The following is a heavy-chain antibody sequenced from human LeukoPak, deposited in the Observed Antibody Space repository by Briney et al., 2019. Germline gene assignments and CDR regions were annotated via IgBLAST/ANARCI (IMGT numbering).Heavy chain of an antibody. J-gene: IGHJ6*04. CDR2: ISSSSSYI. CDR3: ARDRNYGSGSYSLYYYYGMDV. CDR1: GFTFSSYS. V-gene: IGHV3-21*01. D-gene: IGHD3-10*01. Sequence: GGSLRLSCAASGFTFSSYSMNRVRQAPGKGLEWVSSISSSSSYIYYADSVKGRFTISRDNAKNSLYLQMNSLRAEDTAVYYCARDRNYGSGSYSLYYYYGMDVWGKGTTVTVSS.